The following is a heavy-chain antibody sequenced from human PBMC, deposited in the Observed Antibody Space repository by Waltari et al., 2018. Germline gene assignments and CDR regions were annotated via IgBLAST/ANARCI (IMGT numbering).Heavy chain of an antibody. Sequence: QLQMVHSGAEMKKPGASVMVSCKASGYSFTAYYVHWVRQAPGEGLEWMGRVDPKGGATNYAQKFQGRVSMTADTSISTVYMELTRLTSDDTAVYFCARGSGSQAGLWGQGTLVTVSS. D-gene: IGHD1-26*01. CDR3: ARGSGSQAGL. V-gene: IGHV1-2*06. J-gene: IGHJ4*02. CDR1: GYSFTAYY. CDR2: VDPKGGAT.